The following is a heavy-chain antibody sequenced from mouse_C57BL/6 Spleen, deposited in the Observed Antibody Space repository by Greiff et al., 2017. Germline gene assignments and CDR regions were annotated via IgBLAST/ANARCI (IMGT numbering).Heavy chain of an antibody. CDR1: GYTFTSYW. CDR3: AIYYYGSSYDYYAMDY. D-gene: IGHD1-1*01. CDR2: INPSNGGT. Sequence: QVQLQQPGTELVKPGASVKLSCKASGYTFTSYWMHWVKQRPGQGLEWIGNINPSNGGTNYNEKFKSKATLTVDKSSSTAYMQLSSLTSEDSVVYYCAIYYYGSSYDYYAMDYWGQGTSVTVSS. V-gene: IGHV1-53*01. J-gene: IGHJ4*01.